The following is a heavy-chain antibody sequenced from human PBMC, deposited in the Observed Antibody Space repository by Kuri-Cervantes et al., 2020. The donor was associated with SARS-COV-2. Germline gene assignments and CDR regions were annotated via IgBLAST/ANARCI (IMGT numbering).Heavy chain of an antibody. CDR3: ARARGGSYYYGMDV. CDR2: ISYDGSNK. CDR1: GFTFSSYG. Sequence: GGSLRLSCVASGFTFSSYGMHWVRQAPGKGLEWVAVISYDGSNKYYADSVKGRFTISRDNSKNTLYLQMNSLRAEDAAVYYCARARGGSYYYGMDVWGQGTTVTVSS. V-gene: IGHV3-30*03. D-gene: IGHD1-26*01. J-gene: IGHJ6*02.